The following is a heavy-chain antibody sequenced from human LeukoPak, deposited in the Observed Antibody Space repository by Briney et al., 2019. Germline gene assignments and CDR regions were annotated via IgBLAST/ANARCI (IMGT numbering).Heavy chain of an antibody. J-gene: IGHJ2*01. CDR3: ARVGQGCFDL. CDR1: GGSITSYY. CDR2: MYNSGGT. Sequence: SETLSLTCSVSGGSITSYYWSWIRQPPGKGLEYIGYMYNSGGTNYNPSLKSRVTISVGTSKNQFSLKLGSVTAADTAVYYCARVGQGCFDLWGRGILVTVSS. V-gene: IGHV4-59*01.